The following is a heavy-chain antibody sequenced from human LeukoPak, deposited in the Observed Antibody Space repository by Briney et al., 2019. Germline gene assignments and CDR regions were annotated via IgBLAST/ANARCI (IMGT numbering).Heavy chain of an antibody. V-gene: IGHV3-30-3*01. CDR1: GFTFSSYN. Sequence: PGGSLRLSCAASGFTFSSYNMHWVRQAPGKGLEWVAVISFDGNNKYYADSVKGRFTISRDNSKNTLYLQMKSLRDEDTAVYYCARDKPSGNYLFDYWGQGTLVTVSS. CDR2: ISFDGNNK. D-gene: IGHD3-10*01. J-gene: IGHJ4*02. CDR3: ARDKPSGNYLFDY.